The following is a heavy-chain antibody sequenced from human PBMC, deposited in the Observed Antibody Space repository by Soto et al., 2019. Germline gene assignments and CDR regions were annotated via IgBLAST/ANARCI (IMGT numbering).Heavy chain of an antibody. CDR3: ARYCSGGWCYRPSYHFDY. CDR2: ISYSGST. V-gene: IGHV4-39*01. Sequence: SETLSLTCTVSGGSISSSNYYWGWIRQPPGQGLEWIGSISYSGSTYYNPSLKSRVTMSVDTSKNQFSLKLTSVTAADTAVYYCARYCSGGWCYRPSYHFDYWGQGTSVTVSS. CDR1: GGSISSSNYY. J-gene: IGHJ4*02. D-gene: IGHD2-15*01.